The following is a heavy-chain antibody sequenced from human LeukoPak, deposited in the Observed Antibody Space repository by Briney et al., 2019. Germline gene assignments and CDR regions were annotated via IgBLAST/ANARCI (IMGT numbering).Heavy chain of an antibody. CDR1: GFTFDDYA. J-gene: IGHJ5*02. CDR3: AKGGVXXXGPXXXXP. D-gene: IGHD3-16*01. CDR2: ISWNSGSI. Sequence: GGSLRLSCAASGFTFDDYAMHWVRQAPGKGLEWVSGISWNSGSIGYADSVKGRFTISRDNAKNSLYLQMNSLRAEDMALYYCAKGGVXXXGPXXXXPWGQXTLVTVSS. V-gene: IGHV3-9*03.